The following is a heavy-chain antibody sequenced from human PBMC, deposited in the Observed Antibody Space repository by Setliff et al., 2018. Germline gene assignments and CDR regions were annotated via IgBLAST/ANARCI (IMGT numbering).Heavy chain of an antibody. D-gene: IGHD3-10*01. CDR1: GGSVSSTSHY. Sequence: LSLTCNVSGGSVSSTSHYWGWIRQPPGKGMERIGSVHYSGYTYYNPPLQSRVTISVDMSKNQFSMKLTSVTAADTAVYYCARVDFTMIQGVLGLWGQGTLVTVSS. CDR3: ARVDFTMIQGVLGL. CDR2: VHYSGYT. J-gene: IGHJ1*01. V-gene: IGHV4-39*07.